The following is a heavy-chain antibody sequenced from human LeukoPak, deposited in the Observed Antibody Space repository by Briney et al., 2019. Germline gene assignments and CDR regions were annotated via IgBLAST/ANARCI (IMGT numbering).Heavy chain of an antibody. Sequence: PGGSLRLSCVASGFTVSTNYMSWVRQAPGKGLEWVSVIYSGGSTYYADSVKGRFTISRDNSKNTLYLQMNSLRAEDTAVYYCARARMITFGGVIVLDAFDIWGQGTMVTVSS. CDR2: IYSGGST. CDR3: ARARMITFGGVIVLDAFDI. V-gene: IGHV3-53*01. CDR1: GFTVSTNY. D-gene: IGHD3-16*02. J-gene: IGHJ3*02.